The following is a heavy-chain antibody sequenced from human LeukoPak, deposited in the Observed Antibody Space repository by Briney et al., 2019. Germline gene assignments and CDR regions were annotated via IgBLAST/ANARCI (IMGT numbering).Heavy chain of an antibody. J-gene: IGHJ6*03. D-gene: IGHD1-26*01. CDR1: GFTFGDYA. CDR2: IRSKAYGGTT. V-gene: IGHV3-49*04. Sequence: GGSLRLSCTASGFTFGDYAMSWVRQAPGKGLEWVGFIRSKAYGGTTEYAASVKGRFTISRDDSKSIAYLQMNSLKTEDTAVYYCTRCRGVVGATYYYYMDVWGKGTTVTVSS. CDR3: TRCRGVVGATYYYYMDV.